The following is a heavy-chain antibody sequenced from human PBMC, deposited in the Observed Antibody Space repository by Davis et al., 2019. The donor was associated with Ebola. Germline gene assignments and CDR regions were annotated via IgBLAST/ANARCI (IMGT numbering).Heavy chain of an antibody. J-gene: IGHJ4*02. V-gene: IGHV3-48*02. CDR3: VRASSGSYYSVFDN. CDR1: GFTFTAIS. Sequence: GESLKISCITSGFTFTAISMNWVRQAPGKGLEWISYISSSGGTTYYADFVQGRFTISRDNAKKSLYLQMNSLRDEDTAVYYCVRASSGSYYSVFDNWGQGSLVTVTS. D-gene: IGHD1-26*01. CDR2: ISSSGGTT.